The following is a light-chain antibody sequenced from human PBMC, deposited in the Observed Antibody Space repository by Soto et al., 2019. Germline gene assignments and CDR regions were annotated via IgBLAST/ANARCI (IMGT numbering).Light chain of an antibody. CDR1: QRDASSH. J-gene: IGKJ2*01. V-gene: IGKV3-20*01. Sequence: EIVLTQSPGTLSLSPGESATLSCRASQRDASSHIAWYRQKPGQAPWLLIYGASNRANGSTDRFSGSGSGSDFTPTITRLEAEDSAVYYRQHYGSSPPYTFGQGTKLKIK. CDR2: GAS. CDR3: QHYGSSPPYT.